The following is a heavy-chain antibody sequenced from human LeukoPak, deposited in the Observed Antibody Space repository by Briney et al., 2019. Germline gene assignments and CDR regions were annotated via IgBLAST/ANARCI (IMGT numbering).Heavy chain of an antibody. CDR1: GFTFSSYG. V-gene: IGHV3-30*18. J-gene: IGHJ4*02. D-gene: IGHD3-16*02. CDR2: ISYDGDNK. CDR3: AKISTKAVMITFGGVIDY. Sequence: RGSLRLSCAASGFTFSSYGMHWVRQAPGKGLEWVAVISYDGDNKYYADSVKGRFTISRDNSKNTLYLQMNSLRAEDTAVYYCAKISTKAVMITFGGVIDYWGQGTLVTVSS.